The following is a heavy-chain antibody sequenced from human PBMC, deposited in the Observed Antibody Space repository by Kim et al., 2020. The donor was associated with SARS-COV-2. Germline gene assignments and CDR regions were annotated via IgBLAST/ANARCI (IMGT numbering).Heavy chain of an antibody. CDR2: ISGGGGST. V-gene: IGHV3-23*01. Sequence: GGSLRLSCVASGYTFTTYAMNWVRQAPGKGLEWVSGISGGGGSTYYADSVKGRFTISRDSSKNTLYLQMNSQRVEDTAVYYCAQEWRVTTQTTGGDFCDSWGQGTLVTVSS. D-gene: IGHD4-17*01. J-gene: IGHJ5*02. CDR3: AQEWRVTTQTTGGDFCDS. CDR1: GYTFTTYA.